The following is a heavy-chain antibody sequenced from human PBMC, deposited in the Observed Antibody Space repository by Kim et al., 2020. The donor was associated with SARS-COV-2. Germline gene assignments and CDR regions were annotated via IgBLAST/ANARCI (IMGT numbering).Heavy chain of an antibody. CDR2: LAYDGRVE. D-gene: IGHD2-2*01. CDR3: ARTSAPCTSKYFLDY. V-gene: IGHV3-30*04. CDR1: GFTFSSYA. J-gene: IGHJ4*01. Sequence: GGSLRLSCAASGFTFSSYAMHWVRQAPGKGLEWVADLAYDGRVEYYLESVRGRFTISRDNAKNTLFLQMNSVRPEDTAVYYCARTSAPCTSKYFLDYLG.